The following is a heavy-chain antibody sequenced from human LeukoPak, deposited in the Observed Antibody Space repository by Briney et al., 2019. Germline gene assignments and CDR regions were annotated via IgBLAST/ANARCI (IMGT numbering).Heavy chain of an antibody. J-gene: IGHJ4*02. CDR2: IKSKAHGGTT. V-gene: IGHV3-15*01. CDR1: GFTFKNAW. CDR3: AKEEVVTHFDY. Sequence: GGSLRLSCAASGFTFKNAWMSWVRQAPGKGLEWVGRIKSKAHGGTTDYAAPVKDRFTISRDDSKNTLYLQMNSLKTEDTAVYYCAKEEVVTHFDYWGQGTLVTVSS. D-gene: IGHD2-21*02.